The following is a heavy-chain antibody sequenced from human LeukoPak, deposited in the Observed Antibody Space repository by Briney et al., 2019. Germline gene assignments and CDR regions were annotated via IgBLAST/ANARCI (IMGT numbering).Heavy chain of an antibody. CDR1: GGSFSGYY. J-gene: IGHJ4*02. CDR3: ARGYYYDSSGYYYEGDY. V-gene: IGHV4-34*01. CDR2: INHSGST. D-gene: IGHD3-22*01. Sequence: PSETLSLTCAVYGGSFSGYYWSWIRQPPGKGLEWIGEINHSGSTKHNPSLKSRVTISVDTSKNQFSLKLRSVTAADTAVYYCARGYYYDSSGYYYEGDYWGQGTLVTVSS.